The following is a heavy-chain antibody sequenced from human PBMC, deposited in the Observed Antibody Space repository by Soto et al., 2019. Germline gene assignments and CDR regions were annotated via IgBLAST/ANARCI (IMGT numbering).Heavy chain of an antibody. D-gene: IGHD2-21*02. V-gene: IGHV3-53*01. J-gene: IGHJ4*02. CDR1: GFNVNSDY. Sequence: GGSQRLSYAASGFNVNSDYMNWVRPTPGKGLEWVASIYSGETTYYADSVRGRFTISSDKSKNTLYFQLSSLRIEDTAVYYCTRDGRGLGRLSLFEYWGQGVLVTVSS. CDR3: TRDGRGLGRLSLFEY. CDR2: IYSGETT.